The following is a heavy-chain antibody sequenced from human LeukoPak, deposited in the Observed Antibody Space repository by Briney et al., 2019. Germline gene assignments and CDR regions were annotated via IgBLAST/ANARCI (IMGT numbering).Heavy chain of an antibody. CDR1: GGSFSGYY. D-gene: IGHD1-26*01. V-gene: IGHV4-34*01. CDR2: INHSGST. Sequence: SETLSLTCAVYGGSFSGYYWSWIRQPPGKGLEWIGEINHSGSTNYNPSLKSRVTISVDTSKNQFSLKLSSVTAVDTAVYYCARHVFHRWELQKGFDYWGQGTLVTVSS. CDR3: ARHVFHRWELQKGFDY. J-gene: IGHJ4*02.